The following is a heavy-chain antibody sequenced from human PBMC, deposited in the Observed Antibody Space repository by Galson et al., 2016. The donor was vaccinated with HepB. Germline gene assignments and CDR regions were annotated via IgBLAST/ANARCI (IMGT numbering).Heavy chain of an antibody. V-gene: IGHV4-59*08. CDR3: ARRDFERSAIGFQSNWLDP. Sequence: SLTCTVSGASFTSQSWDWIRQTPGRGLEWIGRIHSTGTTIYNPSLESRVTISIDPAMNRFSLRLNSVTAADTAIYYFARRDFERSAIGFQSNWLDPWGQGILVTVSS. CDR1: GASFTSQS. CDR2: IHSTGTT. J-gene: IGHJ5*02. D-gene: IGHD2/OR15-2a*01.